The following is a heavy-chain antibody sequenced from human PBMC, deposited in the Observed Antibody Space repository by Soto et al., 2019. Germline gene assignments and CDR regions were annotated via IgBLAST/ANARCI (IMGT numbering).Heavy chain of an antibody. J-gene: IGHJ4*02. CDR1: GFTFSSYW. CDR2: IKEDGSEK. Sequence: PGGSLRLSCVVSGFTFSSYWMSWVRQAPGKGLEWVANIKEDGSEKKYVDSVKGRFTISRDNAKNSLYLQMNSLRAEDTAVYYCARASWDSSGFYPYYFDYWGQGTLVTVSS. D-gene: IGHD3-22*01. CDR3: ARASWDSSGFYPYYFDY. V-gene: IGHV3-7*01.